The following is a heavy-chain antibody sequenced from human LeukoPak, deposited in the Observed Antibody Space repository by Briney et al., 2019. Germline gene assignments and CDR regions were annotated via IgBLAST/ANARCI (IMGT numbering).Heavy chain of an antibody. CDR1: GFTFSSYE. D-gene: IGHD3-10*01. J-gene: IGHJ3*02. Sequence: GGSLRLSCAASGFTFSSYEMNWVRQAPGKGLEGVSYISSSGSSSGRIIDYADSVKGRFTISRDNSKNTLYLQMNSLRAEDTAVYYCARGFYYGSGITDQTVRSDAFDIWGQGTMVAVSS. V-gene: IGHV3-48*03. CDR3: ARGFYYGSGITDQTVRSDAFDI. CDR2: ISSSGSSSGRII.